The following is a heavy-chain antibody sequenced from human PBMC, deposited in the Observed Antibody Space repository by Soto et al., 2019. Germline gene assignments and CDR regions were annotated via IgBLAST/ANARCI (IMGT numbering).Heavy chain of an antibody. D-gene: IGHD6-25*01. Sequence: QVQLVESGGGVVQPGRSLRLSCAASGFTFSSYGMHWLRQAPGKGLAWVSVISNDGSNQYYADSVKGRFTISRDYSKNALYLDMNSLRAEDTAVYYCATGYGSAYNWFDPWGQGSLVIVSS. CDR3: ATGYGSAYNWFDP. V-gene: IGHV3-30*03. J-gene: IGHJ5*02. CDR1: GFTFSSYG. CDR2: ISNDGSNQ.